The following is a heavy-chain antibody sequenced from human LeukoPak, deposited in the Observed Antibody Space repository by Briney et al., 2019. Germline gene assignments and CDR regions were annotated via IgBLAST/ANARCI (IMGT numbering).Heavy chain of an antibody. D-gene: IGHD5-18*01. Sequence: SETLSLTCTVSGGSISSSSYYWGWIRQPPGKGLEWIGSIYYSGSTYYNPSLKSRVTISVDTSKNQFSLKLSSVTAADTAVYYCARDPVQLWSRKFDYWGQGTLVTVSS. CDR1: GGSISSSSYY. CDR3: ARDPVQLWSRKFDY. V-gene: IGHV4-39*07. CDR2: IYYSGST. J-gene: IGHJ4*02.